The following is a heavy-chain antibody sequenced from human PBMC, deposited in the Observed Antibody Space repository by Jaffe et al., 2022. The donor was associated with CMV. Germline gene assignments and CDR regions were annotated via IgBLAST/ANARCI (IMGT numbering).Heavy chain of an antibody. J-gene: IGHJ4*02. CDR3: ARGSEMLYYFDY. CDR2: IIPILGIA. Sequence: QVQLVQSGAEVKKPGSSVKVSCKASGGTFSSYAISWVRQAPGQGLEWMGRIIPILGIANYAQKFQGRVTITADKSTSTAYMELSSLRSEDTAVYYCARGSEMLYYFDYWGQGTLVTVSS. D-gene: IGHD2-8*01. V-gene: IGHV1-69*09. CDR1: GGTFSSYA.